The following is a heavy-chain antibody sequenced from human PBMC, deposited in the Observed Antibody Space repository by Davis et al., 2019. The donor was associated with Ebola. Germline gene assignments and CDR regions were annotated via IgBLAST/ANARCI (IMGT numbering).Heavy chain of an antibody. J-gene: IGHJ6*02. CDR2: IRSKAYGGTA. CDR3: ARKGNGMDV. V-gene: IGHV3-49*04. CDR1: GFTFGDYA. Sequence: GESLKISCTASGFTFGDYAMSWVRQAPGKGLEWVGFIRSKAYGGTAEYAASVKGRFTISRDDSKNSLYLQMNSLKTEDTALYYCARKGNGMDVWGQGTTVTVSS.